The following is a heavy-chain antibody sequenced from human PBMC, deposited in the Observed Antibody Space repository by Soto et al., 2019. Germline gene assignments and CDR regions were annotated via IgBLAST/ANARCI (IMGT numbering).Heavy chain of an antibody. J-gene: IGHJ4*02. D-gene: IGHD2-2*01. CDR2: IYPGDSDT. CDR1: GYMFTDYW. Sequence: GESLKICFPGSGYMFTDYWIGWVRQMPGKGLEWMWIIYPGDSDTRYSPSFQGQVTISAEKSISTAYLQWSSLKAPDTAMYYCARLVSREYHFDYWGQGTLVTV. V-gene: IGHV5-51*01. CDR3: ARLVSREYHFDY.